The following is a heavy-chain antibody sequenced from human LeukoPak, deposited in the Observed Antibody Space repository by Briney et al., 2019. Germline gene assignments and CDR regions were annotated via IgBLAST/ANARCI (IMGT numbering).Heavy chain of an antibody. D-gene: IGHD3-3*01. V-gene: IGHV4-34*01. J-gene: IGHJ4*02. CDR2: INHSGST. Sequence: SETLSLTCAVYGGSFSGYYWSWIGQPPGKGLEWIGEINHSGSTNYNPSLKSRVTISVDTSKNQFSLKLSSVTAADTAVYYCARGGPYYDFWSGYHYYFDYWGQGTLVTVSS. CDR1: GGSFSGYY. CDR3: ARGGPYYDFWSGYHYYFDY.